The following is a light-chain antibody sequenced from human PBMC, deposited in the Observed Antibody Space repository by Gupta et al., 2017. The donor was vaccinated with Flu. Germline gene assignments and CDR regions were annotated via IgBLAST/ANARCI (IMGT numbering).Light chain of an antibody. Sequence: DYVMTQSPLSLPVTAGEPASISCRSTQSLLHSNGNNYLDWYLQKPGQSQQLLVYMGSNRASGVPDRFSGSGACTDFTLKISSVEAEDVGVYYCRQTLQTPYTFGQGTKLEIK. J-gene: IGKJ2*01. CDR2: MGS. CDR1: QSLLHSNGNNY. V-gene: IGKV2-28*01. CDR3: RQTLQTPYT.